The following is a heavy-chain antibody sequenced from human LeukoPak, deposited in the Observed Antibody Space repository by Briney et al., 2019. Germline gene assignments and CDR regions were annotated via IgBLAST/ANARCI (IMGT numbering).Heavy chain of an antibody. Sequence: GGSLRLSCAASGFTFNSYWMTWVRQAPGKGLEWVADIKQDGSDKYYAGSVKGRFTISRDNAKNSLYLQMNSLRAEDTAVCFCARYNSAWKTDDYWGQGTLVTVSS. CDR2: IKQDGSDK. D-gene: IGHD6-19*01. J-gene: IGHJ4*02. V-gene: IGHV3-7*03. CDR1: GFTFNSYW. CDR3: ARYNSAWKTDDY.